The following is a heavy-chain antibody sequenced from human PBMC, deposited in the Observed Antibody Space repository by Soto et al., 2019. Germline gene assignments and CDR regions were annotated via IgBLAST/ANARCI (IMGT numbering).Heavy chain of an antibody. CDR3: ARGSIYYYDSSGPERG. CDR1: CGSISSGDYY. D-gene: IGHD3-22*01. J-gene: IGHJ4*02. Sequence: PSETLSLTCTGSCGSISSGDYYWSWIRQPPGKGLEWIGYIYYSGSTYYNPSLKSRVTISVDTSKNQFSLKLSSVTAADTAVYYCARGSIYYYDSSGPERGWGQGTLVTVSS. CDR2: IYYSGST. V-gene: IGHV4-30-4*01.